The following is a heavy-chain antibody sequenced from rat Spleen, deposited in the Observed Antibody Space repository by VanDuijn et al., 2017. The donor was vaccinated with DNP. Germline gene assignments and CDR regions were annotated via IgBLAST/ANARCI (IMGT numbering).Heavy chain of an antibody. J-gene: IGHJ3*01. CDR2: ITNSGGST. V-gene: IGHV5S23*01. CDR1: GFTFSNYG. Sequence: EVQLVESGGGLVQPGRSLKLSCAASGFTFSNYGMAWVRQAPTKGLEWVASITNSGGSTYYRDSVKGRFTISRDNAKSTLYLQMDSLRSEDTATYYCTTSEAYWGQGTLVTVSS. D-gene: IGHD1-11*01. CDR3: TTSEAY.